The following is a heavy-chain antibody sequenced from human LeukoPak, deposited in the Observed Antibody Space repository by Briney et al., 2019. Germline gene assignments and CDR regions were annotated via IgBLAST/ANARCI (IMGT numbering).Heavy chain of an antibody. J-gene: IGHJ4*02. CDR1: GNYW. CDR3: VSFYETY. D-gene: IGHD2-2*01. CDR2: INSDGSWT. V-gene: IGHV3-74*01. Sequence: PGGSLRLSCAASGNYWMHWVRRAPGKGLVWVSHINSDGSWTGYADSVKGRSTISKDNAKNTVYLQMNNLRAEDTAVYYCVSFYETYWGRGTLVTVSS.